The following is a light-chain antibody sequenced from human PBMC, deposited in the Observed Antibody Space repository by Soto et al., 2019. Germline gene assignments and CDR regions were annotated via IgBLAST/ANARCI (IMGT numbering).Light chain of an antibody. CDR2: EVT. CDR1: NGDIGSYNL. V-gene: IGLV2-23*02. CDR3: CSFGGSYAHVI. J-gene: IGLJ2*01. Sequence: QSALTQPASVSGSPGQSITISCTGTNGDIGSYNLVSWYQQHPGRAPKVMIHEVTQRPSGVSYRFSGSKSGNTASLTISGLQAEDEADYYCCSFGGSYAHVIFGGGTKVTVL.